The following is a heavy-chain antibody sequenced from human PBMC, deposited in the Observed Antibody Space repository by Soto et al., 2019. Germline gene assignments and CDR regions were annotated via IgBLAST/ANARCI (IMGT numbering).Heavy chain of an antibody. CDR3: ASYNASRQSALAI. CDR1: GFTFKSYW. J-gene: IGHJ2*01. CDR2: MNEDANTK. V-gene: IGHV3-7*01. D-gene: IGHD1-20*01. Sequence: GGSLGLCCEVSGFTFKSYWMSWVRQAPGKGLEWLANMNEDANTKYYVDSVKGRFTILGDSAGNSLLLKMASLRAEDTAVYFCASYNASRQSALAIRGRGTPGIVSS.